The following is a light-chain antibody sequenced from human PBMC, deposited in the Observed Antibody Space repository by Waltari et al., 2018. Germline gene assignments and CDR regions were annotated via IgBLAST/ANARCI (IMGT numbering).Light chain of an antibody. Sequence: DIQMTQSPSSLSASVGDRVTLTCRASQSIASFFNWYQQKPGTAPKLLIYGASSLQSGVPSRFSGSGSGTDFTLTISALHREDVATYYCQQNYISPWTFGQGTKVEIK. CDR3: QQNYISPWT. V-gene: IGKV1-39*01. J-gene: IGKJ1*01. CDR2: GAS. CDR1: QSIASF.